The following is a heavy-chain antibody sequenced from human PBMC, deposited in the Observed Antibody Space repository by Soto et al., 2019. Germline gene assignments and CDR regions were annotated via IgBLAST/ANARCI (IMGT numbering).Heavy chain of an antibody. Sequence: EVQLVESGGGLVQPGGSLRLSCAASGFTFSSYDMHWVRQATGKGLEWVLAIGTAGDTYYPGSVKGRITISRENAKNSLYLQMNSLRAEDTAVYYCARGGLAVAADYWGQGTLVTVSS. CDR1: GFTFSSYD. D-gene: IGHD6-19*01. J-gene: IGHJ4*02. CDR2: IGTAGDT. V-gene: IGHV3-13*01. CDR3: ARGGLAVAADY.